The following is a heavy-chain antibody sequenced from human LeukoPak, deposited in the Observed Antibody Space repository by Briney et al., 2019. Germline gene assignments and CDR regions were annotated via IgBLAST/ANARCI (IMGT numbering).Heavy chain of an antibody. CDR1: GFTFSSYN. J-gene: IGHJ3*02. V-gene: IGHV3-21*01. Sequence: GGSLRLSCAASGFTFSSYNMNWVRQAPGKGLEWVSSISSSSNYIYYADSVKGRFTISRDNAENSLYLQMNSLRAEDTAVYYCARGSRAFDIWGQGTMVTVS. CDR3: ARGSRAFDI. CDR2: ISSSSNYI.